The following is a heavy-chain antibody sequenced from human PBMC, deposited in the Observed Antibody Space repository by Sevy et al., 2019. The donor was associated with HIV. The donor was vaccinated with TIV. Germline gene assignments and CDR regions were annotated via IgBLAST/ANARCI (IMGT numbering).Heavy chain of an antibody. CDR2: ISWDAKKT. CDR1: GFTFDDYT. D-gene: IGHD3-10*01. J-gene: IGHJ4*02. Sequence: GGSLRLSCAASGFTFDDYTMHWVRQVPGKGLEWVSLISWDAKKTDYADSVEGRFTVSRDNRKTSRYLQMNSLRSEDTALYFCAKDIPGHSGFDHWGQGTLVTVSS. CDR3: AKDIPGHSGFDH. V-gene: IGHV3-43*01.